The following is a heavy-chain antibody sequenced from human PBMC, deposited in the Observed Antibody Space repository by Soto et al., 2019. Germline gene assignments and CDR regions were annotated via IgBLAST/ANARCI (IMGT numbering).Heavy chain of an antibody. CDR3: AKGLEYYDILTGYYELSYFDY. Sequence: GGSLRLSCAASGFTFSSYAMSWVRQAPGKGLEWVSAISGSGGTTYYADSVKGRFTFSRDNSKNTLYLQMNSLRAEDTAVYYCAKGLEYYDILTGYYELSYFDYWGQGTLVTVSS. J-gene: IGHJ4*02. CDR1: GFTFSSYA. CDR2: ISGSGGTT. D-gene: IGHD3-9*01. V-gene: IGHV3-23*01.